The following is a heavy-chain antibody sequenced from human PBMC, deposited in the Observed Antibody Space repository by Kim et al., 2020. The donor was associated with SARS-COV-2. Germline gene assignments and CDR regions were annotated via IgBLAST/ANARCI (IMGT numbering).Heavy chain of an antibody. Sequence: GGSLRLSCAASGFTFSSYSMNWVRQAPGKGLEWVSSISSSSSYIYYADSVKGRFTISRDNAKNSLYLQMNSLRAEDTAVYYCARALLWFGATGDYFDYWGQGTLVTVSS. D-gene: IGHD3-10*01. CDR1: GFTFSSYS. V-gene: IGHV3-21*01. CDR3: ARALLWFGATGDYFDY. CDR2: ISSSSSYI. J-gene: IGHJ4*02.